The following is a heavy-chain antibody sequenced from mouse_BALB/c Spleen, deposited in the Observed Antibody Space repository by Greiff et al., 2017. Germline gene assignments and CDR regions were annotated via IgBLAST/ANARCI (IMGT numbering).Heavy chain of an antibody. D-gene: IGHD1-1*01. J-gene: IGHJ1*01. Sequence: EVKVEESGGGLVKPGGSLKLSCAASGFTFSSYAMSWVRQTPEKRLEWVASISSGGSTYYPDSVKGRFTISRDNARNILYLQMSSLRSEDTAMYYCARGPLSTNWYFDVWGAGTTVTVSS. V-gene: IGHV5-6-5*01. CDR2: ISSGGST. CDR3: ARGPLSTNWYFDV. CDR1: GFTFSSYA.